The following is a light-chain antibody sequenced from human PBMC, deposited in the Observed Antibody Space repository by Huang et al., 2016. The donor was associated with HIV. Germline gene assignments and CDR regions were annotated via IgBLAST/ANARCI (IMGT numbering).Light chain of an antibody. CDR3: QQHYSSPPT. CDR2: WAS. J-gene: IGKJ2*01. CDR1: QSLLYNSNNKIY. Sequence: DIVMTQSPDSLAVSLGERTTINCKSSQSLLYNSNNKIYLAWYQQKPGQPPNLLIYWASSRESGVPDRFSGSGSETDFTLTISSLQAEDVAVYYCQQHYSSPPTFGQGTKLEIK. V-gene: IGKV4-1*01.